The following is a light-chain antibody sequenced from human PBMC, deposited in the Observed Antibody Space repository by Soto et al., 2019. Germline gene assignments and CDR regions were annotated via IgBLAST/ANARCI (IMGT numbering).Light chain of an antibody. CDR1: QSVGSNY. CDR2: GAS. Sequence: EIVMTQSPATLSLSLGESATLSCRASQSVGSNYLSSYQQRPGQPPNLLIFGASHRAPDIPDRFSGSGSGTDFTLTISRLEPEDFAVYYCQQYGTSIQTFGQGTKVDIK. CDR3: QQYGTSIQT. J-gene: IGKJ1*01. V-gene: IGKV3-20*01.